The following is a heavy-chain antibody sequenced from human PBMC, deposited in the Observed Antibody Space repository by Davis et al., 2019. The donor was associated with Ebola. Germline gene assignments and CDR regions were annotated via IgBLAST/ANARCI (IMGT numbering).Heavy chain of an antibody. Sequence: PSETLSPTCTVSGGSISSYYWSWTRQPPGKGLEWTGNIYGSGSTNYNPALKSRATLSIDTSRKQFSLRLTSVTAADTAVYYCASPHQIRGKDFFDCWGQGTLVTVSS. V-gene: IGHV4-4*09. CDR3: ASPHQIRGKDFFDC. J-gene: IGHJ4*02. D-gene: IGHD2-2*01. CDR1: GGSISSYY. CDR2: IYGSGST.